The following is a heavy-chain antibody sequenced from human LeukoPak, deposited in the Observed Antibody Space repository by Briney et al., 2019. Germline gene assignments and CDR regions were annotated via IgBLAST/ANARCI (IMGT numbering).Heavy chain of an antibody. CDR3: TRGRGEMATITFDY. D-gene: IGHD5-24*01. J-gene: IGHJ4*02. CDR2: INHSGST. CDR1: GGSFSGYY. Sequence: PSETLSLTCAVYGGSFSGYYWSWIRQPPGKGLEWIGEINHSGSTNYNPSLKSRVTISVDTSKNQFSLKLSSVTAADTAVYYCTRGRGEMATITFDYWGLGTLVTVSS. V-gene: IGHV4-34*01.